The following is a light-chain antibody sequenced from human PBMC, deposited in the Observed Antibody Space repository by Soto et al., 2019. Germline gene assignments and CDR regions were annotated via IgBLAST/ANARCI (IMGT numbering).Light chain of an antibody. CDR1: SSNLGAGYD. J-gene: IGLJ3*02. CDR2: GNR. V-gene: IGLV1-40*01. Sequence: QAVVTQPPSVSGAPGQRVTISCTGNSSNLGAGYDVHWYQQLPGAAPKLVIFGNRNRPSGVPERFSGSKSGTSASLTITGLQAEDEADYYCQAYDYSLTASVFGGGTKLTVL. CDR3: QAYDYSLTASV.